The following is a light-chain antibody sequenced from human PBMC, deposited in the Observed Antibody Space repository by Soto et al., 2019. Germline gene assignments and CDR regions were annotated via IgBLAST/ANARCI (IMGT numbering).Light chain of an antibody. CDR3: CSYAGIYTWV. J-gene: IGLJ3*02. V-gene: IGLV2-11*01. CDR2: DVS. Sequence: QSALTQPRSVSGSPGQSVTISCTGTSSDVGGYNYVSWYQQHPGKAPKLMIYDVSKRPSGVPDRFSGSKSGNTASLTISGLQAEDEADYYCCSYAGIYTWVFGGGTKSPS. CDR1: SSDVGGYNY.